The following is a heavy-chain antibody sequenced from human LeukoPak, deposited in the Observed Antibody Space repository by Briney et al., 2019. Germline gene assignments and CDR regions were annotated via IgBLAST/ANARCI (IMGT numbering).Heavy chain of an antibody. Sequence: GGSLRLSCVASGFTFSSHGIHWVRQAPGKGLEWVAVISFDGSNKYFADSVKGRFTISRDNSKNTLYLQMNSLRAEDTAVYYCARELLGHGYNSGDFDYWGQGTLVTVSS. CDR3: ARELLGHGYNSGDFDY. J-gene: IGHJ4*02. D-gene: IGHD5-24*01. CDR2: ISFDGSNK. CDR1: GFTFSSHG. V-gene: IGHV3-30*03.